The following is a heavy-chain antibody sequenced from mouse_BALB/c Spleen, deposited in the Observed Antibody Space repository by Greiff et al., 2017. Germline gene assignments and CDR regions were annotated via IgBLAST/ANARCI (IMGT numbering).Heavy chain of an antibody. J-gene: IGHJ4*01. CDR2: ISSGGSTI. D-gene: IGHD1-1*01. V-gene: IGHV5-17*02. CDR1: GFTFSSYG. Sequence: DVHLVESGGGLVQPGGSRKLSCAASGFTFSSYGMHWVRQAPEKGLEWVAYISSGGSTIYYADRVKGRFTISRDNTKNTLYLQMTSLRYEDTDMYDCASSYYYGSNAVYAMDYWGQGTSVTVSS. CDR3: ASSYYYGSNAVYAMDY.